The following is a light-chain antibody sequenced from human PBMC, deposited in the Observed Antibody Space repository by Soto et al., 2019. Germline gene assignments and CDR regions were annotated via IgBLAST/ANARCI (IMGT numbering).Light chain of an antibody. J-gene: IGKJ1*01. CDR1: ERVSTN. CDR3: QQYNNWPQT. V-gene: IGKV3-15*01. Sequence: DIVMTQSPLTLSVSPGESATLSCRASERVSTNLAWYQQKPGQAPRLLIYGASTRATGIPARFSGSGSGTDFTLTISGLQSEDFAVYYCQQYNNWPQTFGQGTKVDIK. CDR2: GAS.